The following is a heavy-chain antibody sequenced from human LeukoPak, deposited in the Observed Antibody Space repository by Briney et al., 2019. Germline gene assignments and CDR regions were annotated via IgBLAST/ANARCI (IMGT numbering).Heavy chain of an antibody. CDR2: IIPIFGTA. Sequence: ASVKVSCKASGGTFSSYAISWVRQAPGQGLEWMGGIIPIFGTANYAQKFQGRVTITADESTSTAYMELSSLRSEDTAVYYCAWTYYYDSSGNPHFDYWGQGTLVTVSS. CDR1: GGTFSSYA. D-gene: IGHD3-22*01. J-gene: IGHJ4*02. CDR3: AWTYYYDSSGNPHFDY. V-gene: IGHV1-69*13.